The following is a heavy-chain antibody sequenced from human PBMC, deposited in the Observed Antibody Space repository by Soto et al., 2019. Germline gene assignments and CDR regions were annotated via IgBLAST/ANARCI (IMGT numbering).Heavy chain of an antibody. Sequence: SETRCLTCSFSGDSVTRDYLTLIRQSPEKGLEWIGYMHYTGFSHYNPSLKSRVTISFDRSKNHLSLKLTSVTSADTAVYFCASQGGGHYLVEARPYYLDVWGQGTTVTVSS. V-gene: IGHV4-59*02. D-gene: IGHD2-21*02. CDR1: GDSVTRDY. J-gene: IGHJ6*02. CDR2: MHYTGFS. CDR3: ASQGGGHYLVEARPYYLDV.